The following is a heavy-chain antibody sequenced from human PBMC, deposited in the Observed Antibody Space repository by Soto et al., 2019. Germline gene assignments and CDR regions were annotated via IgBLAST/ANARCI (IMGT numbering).Heavy chain of an antibody. D-gene: IGHD6-13*01. CDR2: IYPSGDST. Sequence: ASVKVSCKASGYTFTNYYFHWVRQAPGQGLEWIGIIYPSGDSTIYAQKFRGRVTMTRDTSTSTVYMVLSSLRSEDTAVYSCARGGEGSSRWYNLDPSGQGTPVTVSS. J-gene: IGHJ5*02. CDR1: GYTFTNYY. V-gene: IGHV1-46*01. CDR3: ARGGEGSSRWYNLDP.